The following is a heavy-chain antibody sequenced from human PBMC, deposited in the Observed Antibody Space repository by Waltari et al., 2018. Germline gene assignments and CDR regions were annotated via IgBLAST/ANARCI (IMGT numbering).Heavy chain of an antibody. CDR3: ATARSLDY. Sequence: EVQLVQSGAEVKKPGATVKISCKVPGYRFTDYFLHWVQQAPGKGLEWMGLIDPEDGETKYAEKFRGRVTISADISRDTAYMELTSLRSDDTAVYYCATARSLDYWGQGTLLTVSS. V-gene: IGHV1-69-2*01. CDR1: GYRFTDYF. D-gene: IGHD6-13*01. CDR2: IDPEDGET. J-gene: IGHJ4*02.